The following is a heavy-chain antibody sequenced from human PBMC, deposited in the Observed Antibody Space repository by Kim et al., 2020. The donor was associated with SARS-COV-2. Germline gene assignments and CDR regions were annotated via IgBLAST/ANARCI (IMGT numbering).Heavy chain of an antibody. D-gene: IGHD6-25*01. Sequence: YNPSLKSRVTISVDTSKNQFSLKLSSVTAADTAVYYCARHILAARDAFDIWGQGTMVTVSS. V-gene: IGHV4-39*01. J-gene: IGHJ3*02. CDR3: ARHILAARDAFDI.